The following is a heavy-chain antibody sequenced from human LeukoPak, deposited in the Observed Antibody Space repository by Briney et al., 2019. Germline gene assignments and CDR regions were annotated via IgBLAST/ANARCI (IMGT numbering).Heavy chain of an antibody. CDR1: GGSFSGYY. J-gene: IGHJ4*02. D-gene: IGHD3-9*01. V-gene: IGHV4-34*01. Sequence: SETLSLTCAVYGGSFSGYYWSWIRQPPGKGLEWIGETNHSGSTNYNPSLKSRVTISVVMSKNQFSLKLSSVTAADTAVYYCARHSGYDILTGYPLPVDYWGQGTLVTVSS. CDR2: TNHSGST. CDR3: ARHSGYDILTGYPLPVDY.